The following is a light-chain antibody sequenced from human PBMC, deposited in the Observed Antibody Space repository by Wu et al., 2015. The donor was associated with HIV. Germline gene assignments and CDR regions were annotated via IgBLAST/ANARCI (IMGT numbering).Light chain of an antibody. J-gene: IGKJ1*01. CDR1: QSISDW. CDR2: KAS. CDR3: QQYVSYSAWT. V-gene: IGKV1-5*03. Sequence: DIQMTQSPSTLSASVGDRVTITCRASQSISDWLAWYQQKPGKAPKLLIYKASSLEGGVPSRFSGSGSGTEFTLTITSLQPDDFATYYCQQYVSYSAWTFGLGTKVEIK.